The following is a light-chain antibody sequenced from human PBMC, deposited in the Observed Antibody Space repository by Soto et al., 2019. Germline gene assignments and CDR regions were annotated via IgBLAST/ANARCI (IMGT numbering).Light chain of an antibody. CDR1: SGDIGGYDY. J-gene: IGLJ1*01. V-gene: IGLV2-14*01. Sequence: QSVLTQAASVSGSPGQSISISCTGTSGDIGGYDYVSWYQQHPGKAPKLMIYDVSNRPSGVPNRFSGSKSGNTASLTISGLQDEDEADYYCGSYTSSITLGVFGTGTKVTVL. CDR3: GSYTSSITLGV. CDR2: DVS.